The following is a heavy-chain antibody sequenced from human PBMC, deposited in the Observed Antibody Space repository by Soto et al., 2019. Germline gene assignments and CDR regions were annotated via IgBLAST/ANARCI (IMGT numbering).Heavy chain of an antibody. V-gene: IGHV3-64*01. D-gene: IGHD6-13*01. CDR3: ARRGYGSRGLHVFMEV. CDR2: ISNNGAHT. Sequence: MRLWWTASGLKFRNYDRRWVRQAKEKGLEYVSGISNNGAHTDYAKSVKGRFTISRDNSENTLYLQMGSLRAEDMALYYFARRGYGSRGLHVFMEVWRKGSTVTGFS. J-gene: IGHJ6*01. CDR1: GLKFRNYD.